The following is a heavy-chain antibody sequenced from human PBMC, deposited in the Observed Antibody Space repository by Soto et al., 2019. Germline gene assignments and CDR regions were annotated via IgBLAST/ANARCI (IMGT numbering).Heavy chain of an antibody. CDR2: IYYSGST. Sequence: QVQLQESGPGLVKPSETLSLTCTVSGGSVSSGSYYWSWIRQPPGKGLEWIGYIYYSGSTNYNPSLKSRVTISVDTSKNQFSLKLSSVTAADTAVYYCARGELLEWLFPLFDYWGQGTLVTVSS. J-gene: IGHJ4*02. D-gene: IGHD3-3*01. CDR3: ARGELLEWLFPLFDY. V-gene: IGHV4-61*01. CDR1: GGSVSSGSYY.